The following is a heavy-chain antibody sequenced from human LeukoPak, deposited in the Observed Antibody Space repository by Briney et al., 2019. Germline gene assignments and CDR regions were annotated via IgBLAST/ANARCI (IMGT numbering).Heavy chain of an antibody. CDR2: ISYDGSNK. CDR3: ARSDYGDSHFDY. J-gene: IGHJ4*02. D-gene: IGHD4-17*01. V-gene: IGHV3-30*03. CDR1: GFTFSSYG. Sequence: GSLRLSCAASGFTFSSYGMHRVRQAPGKGLEGVAVISYDGSNKYYADSVKGRFTISRDNSKNTLYLQMNSPRAEDTAVYYCARSDYGDSHFDYWGQGTLVTVSS.